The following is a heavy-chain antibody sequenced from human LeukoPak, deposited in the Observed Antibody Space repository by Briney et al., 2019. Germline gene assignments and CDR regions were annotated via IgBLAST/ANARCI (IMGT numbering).Heavy chain of an antibody. J-gene: IGHJ3*01. V-gene: IGHV3-23*01. CDR1: GFTFSNYA. CDR2: ISASGGNT. D-gene: IGHD3-10*01. CDR3: ARGWGYFGSGHAFDV. Sequence: GGSLRLSCAASGFTFSNYAMSWVRQAPGKGLEWVSGISASGGNTYYADSVKGRFTISRDISKNTLYLQMNSLRVEDTAVYYCARGWGYFGSGHAFDVWGQGTMVTVSS.